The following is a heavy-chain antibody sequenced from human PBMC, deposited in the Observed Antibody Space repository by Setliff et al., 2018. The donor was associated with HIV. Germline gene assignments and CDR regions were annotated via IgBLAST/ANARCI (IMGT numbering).Heavy chain of an antibody. CDR3: ARGSDTTGSPPELDP. V-gene: IGHV4-4*07. Sequence: SETLSLTCTVSGGSISNYYWSWIRQPAGKGLEWIGRIQTSGSTTNYADSVKGRFTISRDNAKNTLDLQMNSLRAEDTAVYYCARGSDTTGSPPELDPWGQGTLVTVSS. CDR2: IQTSGSTT. D-gene: IGHD1-1*01. J-gene: IGHJ5*02. CDR1: GGSISNYY.